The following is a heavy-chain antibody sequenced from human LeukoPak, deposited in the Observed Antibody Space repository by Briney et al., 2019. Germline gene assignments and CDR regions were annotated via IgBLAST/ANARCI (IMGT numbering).Heavy chain of an antibody. D-gene: IGHD4-17*01. CDR1: GFTFSTYS. CDR2: ISYDGSNK. CDR3: ARDWPSDYGDSLDY. V-gene: IGHV3-30-3*01. Sequence: GGSLRLSCAASGFTFSTYSMHWVRQAPGKGLEWVAVISYDGSNKYYADSVKGRFTISRDNSKNTLYLQMNSLRAEDTAVYYCARDWPSDYGDSLDYWGQGTLVTVSS. J-gene: IGHJ4*02.